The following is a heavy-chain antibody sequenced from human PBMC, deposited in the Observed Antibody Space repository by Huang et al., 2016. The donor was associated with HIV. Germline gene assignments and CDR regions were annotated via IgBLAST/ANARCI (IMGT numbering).Heavy chain of an antibody. CDR1: EYTLTELS. CDR3: ATGFDVFFDF. CDR2: FDPEIGET. Sequence: QVQLVQSRAEVKKPGASVKVSCKVSEYTLTELSIHWVRQPPGKGLEWMGCFDPEIGETIYEQKFQGRVTMTEDTSTETAFMELSGLRPEDTAVYYCATGFDVFFDFWGQGTLVTVSS. D-gene: IGHD3-9*01. J-gene: IGHJ4*02. V-gene: IGHV1-24*01.